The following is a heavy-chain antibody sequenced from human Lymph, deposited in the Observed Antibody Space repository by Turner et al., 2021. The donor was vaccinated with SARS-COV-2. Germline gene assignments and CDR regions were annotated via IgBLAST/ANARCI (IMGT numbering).Heavy chain of an antibody. CDR1: GGTFSSYA. Sequence: QVQLVQSGAEVKKPGSSVKVSCKASGGTFSSYAISWVRQAPGQGLGWMGGIIPILRIATYAKKFQGRVKITAEKSTSTAFMGLSSLRSEDTAVFYCGGVVGGFGELGYYYYYGMDVWGQGTTVTVSS. D-gene: IGHD3-10*01. J-gene: IGHJ6*02. V-gene: IGHV1-69*10. CDR3: GGVVGGFGELGYYYYYGMDV. CDR2: IIPILRIA.